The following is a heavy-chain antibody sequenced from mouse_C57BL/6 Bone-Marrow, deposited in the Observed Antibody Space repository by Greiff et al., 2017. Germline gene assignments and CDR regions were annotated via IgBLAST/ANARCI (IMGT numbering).Heavy chain of an antibody. V-gene: IGHV14-4*01. CDR1: GFNIKDDY. J-gene: IGHJ3*01. CDR2: IDPENGDT. D-gene: IGHD1-1*01. CDR3: TIYYGSSLPY. Sequence: EVQLQQSGAELVRPGASVKLSCTASGFNIKDDYMHWVKQRPEQGLEWIGWIDPENGDTEYASKFPCKATMTADTSSNTAYLQISSLTSEDTAVYYCTIYYGSSLPYWGQGTLVTVSA.